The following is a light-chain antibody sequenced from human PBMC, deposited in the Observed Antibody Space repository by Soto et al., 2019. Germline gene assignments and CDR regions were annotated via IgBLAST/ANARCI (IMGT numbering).Light chain of an antibody. CDR3: QAWDSSTNV. CDR1: KLGDKY. CDR2: QDS. J-gene: IGLJ1*01. Sequence: SYELTQPPSVSVSPGQTASITCSGDKLGDKYACWYQQKPGQSPVLVIYQDSKRPSGIPERFSGSNSGNTATLTISGTQAMDEADYYSQAWDSSTNVFGTGTKVTVL. V-gene: IGLV3-1*01.